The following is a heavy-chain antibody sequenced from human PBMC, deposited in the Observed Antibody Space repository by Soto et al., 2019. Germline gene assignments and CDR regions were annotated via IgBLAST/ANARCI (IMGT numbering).Heavy chain of an antibody. D-gene: IGHD1-26*01. CDR3: ARQRPTDGRWEFANYYGMDV. Sequence: KTSETLSLTCAVYGGSFSAYYWSWVRQPPGKGLEWIGEIIHSESTKYNPSLKSRVTISVDTSKNQFSLKLSSVTAADTAVYYCARQRPTDGRWEFANYYGMDVWGQGTPVTV. J-gene: IGHJ6*02. CDR2: IIHSEST. CDR1: GGSFSAYY. V-gene: IGHV4-34*12.